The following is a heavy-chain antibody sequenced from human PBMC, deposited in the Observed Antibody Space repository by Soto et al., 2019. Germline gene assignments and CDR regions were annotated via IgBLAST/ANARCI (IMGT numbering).Heavy chain of an antibody. CDR2: INHSGST. CDR3: ARGGPGIAAAGTSYYFDY. CDR1: GGSFSGYY. J-gene: IGHJ4*02. D-gene: IGHD6-13*01. V-gene: IGHV4-34*01. Sequence: SETLSLSCAVYGGSFSGYYWSWIRQPPGKGLEWIGEINHSGSTNYNPSLKSRVTISVDTSKNQFSLKLSSVTAADTAVYYCARGGPGIAAAGTSYYFDYWGQGTLVTVSS.